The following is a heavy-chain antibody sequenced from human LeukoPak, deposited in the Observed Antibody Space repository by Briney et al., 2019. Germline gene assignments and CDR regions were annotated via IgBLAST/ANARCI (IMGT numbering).Heavy chain of an antibody. CDR2: ISGSSSSI. D-gene: IGHD1-14*01. Sequence: GGSLRLSCAASGFTFSSYSMNWVRQAPGKGLEWVSSISGSSSSIYYADSVKGRFTISRDNSKNTLFLQMNSLRAEDTAVYYCAANHPFDPWGQGTLVTVSS. J-gene: IGHJ5*02. CDR1: GFTFSSYS. CDR3: AANHPFDP. V-gene: IGHV3-21*01.